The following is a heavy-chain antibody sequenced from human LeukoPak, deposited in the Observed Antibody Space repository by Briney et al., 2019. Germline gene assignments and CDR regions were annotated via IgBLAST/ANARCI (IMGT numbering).Heavy chain of an antibody. CDR1: GGSISSYY. Sequence: PSETLSLTCTVSGGSISSYYWSWIRQPPGKGLEWIGYIYYSGSTNYNPSLKSRVTISVDTSKNQFSLKLCSVTAADTAVYYCARDSLAWFDPWGQGTLVTVSS. J-gene: IGHJ5*02. D-gene: IGHD3-16*01. CDR3: ARDSLAWFDP. CDR2: IYYSGST. V-gene: IGHV4-59*01.